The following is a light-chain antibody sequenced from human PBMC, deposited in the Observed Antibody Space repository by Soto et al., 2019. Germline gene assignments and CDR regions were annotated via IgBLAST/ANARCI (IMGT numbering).Light chain of an antibody. CDR1: GSNIGSTT. CDR3: AAWDDSLNGGV. J-gene: IGLJ3*02. Sequence: QTVVTQPPSASGTPGQRVTISCSGSGSNIGSTTVNWYQQLPGTAPKLLIYSNNQRPSGVPDRFSGSKSGTSASLAISGLQSEDEADYYCAAWDDSLNGGVFGGGTKLTVL. CDR2: SNN. V-gene: IGLV1-44*01.